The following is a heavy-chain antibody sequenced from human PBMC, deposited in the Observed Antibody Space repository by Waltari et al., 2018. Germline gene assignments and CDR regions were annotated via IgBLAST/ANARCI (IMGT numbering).Heavy chain of an antibody. CDR1: GFTFSSYS. D-gene: IGHD3-10*01. CDR2: ISSSSSYI. Sequence: EVQLVESGGGLVKPGGSLRLSCAASGFTFSSYSMNWVRQAPGKGLEWVSSISSSSSYIYYGDSGKGRFTISREKAKNSLYLQMNSLRAEDTAVYYGARAVGGLWFGDLDKGYFDLWGRGTLVTVSS. J-gene: IGHJ2*01. CDR3: ARAVGGLWFGDLDKGYFDL. V-gene: IGHV3-21*01.